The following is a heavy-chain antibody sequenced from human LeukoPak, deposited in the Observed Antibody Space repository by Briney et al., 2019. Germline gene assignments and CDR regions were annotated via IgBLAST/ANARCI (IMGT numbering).Heavy chain of an antibody. V-gene: IGHV3-48*02. CDR3: ARGSGYSSGWYLY. CDR2: ISSSSSTI. J-gene: IGHJ4*02. Sequence: GGSLRLSCAASGFTFSSCGMTWVRQAPGKGLEWVSYISSSSSTIYYADSVKGRFTISRDNAKNSLYLQMNSLRDEDTAVYYCARGSGYSSGWYLYWGQGTLVTVSS. D-gene: IGHD6-19*01. CDR1: GFTFSSCG.